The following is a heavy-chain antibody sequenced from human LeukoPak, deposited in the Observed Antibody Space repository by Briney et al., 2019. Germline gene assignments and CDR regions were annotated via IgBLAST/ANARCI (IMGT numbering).Heavy chain of an antibody. Sequence: GGSLRLSCAASGFTFSSYSMNWVRQAPGKGLEWVSYISTSSSTIYYADSVKGRFTISRDNAKNSLYLQMNSLRAEDTAVYYCARLPAYCSSTSCYYDYWGQGTLVTVSS. V-gene: IGHV3-48*04. CDR1: GFTFSSYS. J-gene: IGHJ4*02. CDR2: ISTSSSTI. CDR3: ARLPAYCSSTSCYYDY. D-gene: IGHD2-2*01.